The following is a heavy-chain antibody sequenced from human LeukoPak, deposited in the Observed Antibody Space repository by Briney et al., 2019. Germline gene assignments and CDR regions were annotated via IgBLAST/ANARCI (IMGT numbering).Heavy chain of an antibody. V-gene: IGHV3-73*01. CDR2: IRSKANSYAT. Sequence: PGGSLRLSCAPSGFTFSGSAMQWVRQASGKGLEWVGRIRSKANSYATAYAASVKGRFTISRDDSKNTAYLQMNSLKTEDTAVYYCRGIVVVPAAKNRDCYGMDVCGEGTTVTVSS. CDR1: GFTFSGSA. J-gene: IGHJ6*04. CDR3: RGIVVVPAAKNRDCYGMDV. D-gene: IGHD2-2*01.